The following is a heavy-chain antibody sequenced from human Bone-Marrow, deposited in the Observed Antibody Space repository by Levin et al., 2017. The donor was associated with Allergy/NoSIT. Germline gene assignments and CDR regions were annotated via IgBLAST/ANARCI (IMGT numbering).Heavy chain of an antibody. CDR2: IDNDGTTT. V-gene: IGHV3-74*01. CDR3: ARDWNFGLDV. Sequence: PGGSLRLSCVASGLTRLYWMHWVRQAPGKGLVWVSWIDNDGTTTSYADSVKGRFTVSRDNAKDTVYLQMNSLRAEDTAVYYCARDWNFGLDVWGQGTTVTVSS. D-gene: IGHD1-1*01. CDR1: GLTRLYW. J-gene: IGHJ6*02.